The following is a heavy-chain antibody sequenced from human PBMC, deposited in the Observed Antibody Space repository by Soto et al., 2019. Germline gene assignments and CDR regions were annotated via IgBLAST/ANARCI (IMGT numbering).Heavy chain of an antibody. D-gene: IGHD1-26*01. CDR3: ATANNTSPFDY. CDR2: ILVDSHNK. J-gene: IGHJ4*02. Sequence: QLVQSGPEVKKPGTSLKVSCKASGFTFADSAVQWVRQARGQSLEWMGRILVDSHNKKSAQKFTERVTISWDVSTSTAFMELRSLRSEDTAVYYCATANNTSPFDYWGQGTLVTVSS. V-gene: IGHV1-58*01. CDR1: GFTFADSA.